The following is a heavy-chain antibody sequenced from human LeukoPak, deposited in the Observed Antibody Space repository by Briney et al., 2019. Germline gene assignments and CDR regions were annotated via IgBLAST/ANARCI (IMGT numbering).Heavy chain of an antibody. CDR2: LYSGGGT. V-gene: IGHV3-53*01. J-gene: IGHJ4*02. D-gene: IGHD6-19*01. CDR3: WRDLYSSGWYGIH. CDR1: GFALSSNY. Sequence: GGSLRLSCAASGFALSSNYVGWVRQAPGKGLHWVSLLYSGGGTYYADSVKGRFTISRDTSKNTLYLQMNSRRVDDTTVYYCWRDLYSSGWYGIHWGQRTLVSVPS.